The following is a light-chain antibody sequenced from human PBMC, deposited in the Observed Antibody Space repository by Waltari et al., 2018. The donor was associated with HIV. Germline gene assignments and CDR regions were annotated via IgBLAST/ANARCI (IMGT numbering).Light chain of an antibody. V-gene: IGLV1-44*01. J-gene: IGLJ2*01. Sequence: QSVLTQPPSTSGTPGQRVTISCSGSTSNIGSNAVNWYRQLPGTAPKLVIYSTNQRMPGVPDRFTGSKSGTSASLAISGLQSEDEAVYYCAAWDDSLTGNVIFGGGTKLTVL. CDR3: AAWDDSLTGNVI. CDR2: STN. CDR1: TSNIGSNA.